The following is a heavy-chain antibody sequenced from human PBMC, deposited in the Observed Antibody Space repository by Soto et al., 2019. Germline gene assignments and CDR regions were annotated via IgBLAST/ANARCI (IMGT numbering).Heavy chain of an antibody. D-gene: IGHD3-3*01. CDR1: GGSISSDGYY. J-gene: IGHJ6*02. CDR2: IYYSGST. Sequence: SETLSPTCPVSGGSISSDGYYWSWIRQHPGKGLEWIGYIYYSGSTYYNPSLKSRVTISVDTSKNQFSLKLSSVTAADTAVYYCARDKDFWSGYSNYYYGMDVWGQGTTVT. V-gene: IGHV4-31*03. CDR3: ARDKDFWSGYSNYYYGMDV.